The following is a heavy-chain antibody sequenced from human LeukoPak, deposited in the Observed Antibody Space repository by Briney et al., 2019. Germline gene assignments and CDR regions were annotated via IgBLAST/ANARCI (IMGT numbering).Heavy chain of an antibody. CDR2: ISWNSGSI. Sequence: GRSLRLSCAASGFTFDDYAMHWVRQAPGKGLEWVSGISWNSGSIGYADSVKGRFTISRDNAKSSLYLQMNSLRAEDTALYYCAKGYYDSSGYYYNDAFDIWGQGTMVTVSS. D-gene: IGHD3-22*01. CDR1: GFTFDDYA. V-gene: IGHV3-9*01. CDR3: AKGYYDSSGYYYNDAFDI. J-gene: IGHJ3*02.